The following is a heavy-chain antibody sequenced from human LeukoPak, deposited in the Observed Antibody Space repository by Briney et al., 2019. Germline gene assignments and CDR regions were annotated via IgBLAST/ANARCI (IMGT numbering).Heavy chain of an antibody. V-gene: IGHV3-30*01. CDR1: GFTFRNYY. CDR2: ISLDGNNE. CDR3: ARDLSGYWTYDY. J-gene: IGHJ4*01. D-gene: IGHD1-1*01. Sequence: PGGSLRLSCAASGFTFRNYYMHWVRRAPGKGLEWVAVISLDGNNEYYADSVKGRFSLSRDNSMNTLYLQLNSLRTEDTAMYYCARDLSGYWTYDYWGQGTLVTVSS.